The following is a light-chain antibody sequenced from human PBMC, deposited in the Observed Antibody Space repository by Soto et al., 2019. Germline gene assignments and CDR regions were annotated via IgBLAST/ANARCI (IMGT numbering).Light chain of an antibody. CDR3: LLFFSSEVV. V-gene: IGLV7-46*01. CDR2: DTS. CDR1: TGFVTSGRF. J-gene: IGLJ2*01. Sequence: QAVVTQEPSLTVSPGGTVTLTCGSSTGFVTSGRFPYWYQQKPGQAPRTLIYDTSNRHSWTPARFSGSLLGGKAALTLSGAQPEDEADYYCLLFFSSEVVFGGGTKLTVL.